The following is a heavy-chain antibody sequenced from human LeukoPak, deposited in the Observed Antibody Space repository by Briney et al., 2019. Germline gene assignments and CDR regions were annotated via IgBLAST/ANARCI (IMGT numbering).Heavy chain of an antibody. CDR1: GFTFSSYS. V-gene: IGHV3-21*01. J-gene: IGHJ4*01. Sequence: PGGSLRLSCAASGFTFSSYSMYWVRQAPGKGLEWVSFISSGSNYIYYIDSVKGRFTISRDNAKNSLYLQMNSLRVEDTAIYYWSRVGFWGGNCLGHWGQGTLVTVSS. CDR3: SRVGFWGGNCLGH. D-gene: IGHD3-16*01. CDR2: ISSGSNYI.